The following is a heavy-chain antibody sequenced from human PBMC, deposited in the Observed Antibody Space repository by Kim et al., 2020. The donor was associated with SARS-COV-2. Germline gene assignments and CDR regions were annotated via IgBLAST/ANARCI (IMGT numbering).Heavy chain of an antibody. D-gene: IGHD2-2*01. CDR3: ARDPYQVVPAAAYVV. V-gene: IGHV3-48*02. CDR2: ISSSSSTI. CDR1: GFTFSSYS. J-gene: IGHJ6*02. Sequence: GGSLRLSCAASGFTFSSYSMNWVRQAPGKGLEWVSYISSSSSTIYYADSVKGRFTISRDNAKNSLYLQMNSLRDEDTAVYYCARDPYQVVPAAAYVVWGQGTTVTVSS.